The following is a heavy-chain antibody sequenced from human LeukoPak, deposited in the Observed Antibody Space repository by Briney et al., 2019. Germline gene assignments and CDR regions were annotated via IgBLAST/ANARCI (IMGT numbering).Heavy chain of an antibody. CDR1: GFTFSSYS. Sequence: GGSLRLSCAASGFTFSSYSMNWVRQAPGKGLEWVSYISSSSTIYYADSVKGRFTISRDNAKNSLYLQMNSLRAEDTAVYYCARGCYDFWSGYPTYYYYYYYMDVWGKGTTVTVSS. V-gene: IGHV3-48*04. CDR3: ARGCYDFWSGYPTYYYYYYYMDV. CDR2: ISSSSTI. J-gene: IGHJ6*03. D-gene: IGHD3-3*01.